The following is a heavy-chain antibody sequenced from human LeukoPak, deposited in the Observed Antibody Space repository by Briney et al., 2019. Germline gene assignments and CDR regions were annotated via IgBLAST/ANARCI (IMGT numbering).Heavy chain of an antibody. J-gene: IGHJ4*02. D-gene: IGHD3-22*01. Sequence: GRSLRLSCAASGFTFSSYAMHWVRQAPGKGLEWVAVISYDGSNKYYADSVKGRFTISRDNSRNTLYLQMNSLRAEDTAVYYCARDGGRGYYDDSSGCPWDWGQGTLVTVSS. CDR3: ARDGGRGYYDDSSGCPWD. CDR1: GFTFSSYA. V-gene: IGHV3-30*04. CDR2: ISYDGSNK.